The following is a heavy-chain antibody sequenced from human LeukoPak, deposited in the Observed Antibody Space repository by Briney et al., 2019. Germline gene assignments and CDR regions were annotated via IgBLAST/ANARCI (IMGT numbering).Heavy chain of an antibody. CDR3: ATGDDSNYFDY. CDR1: GFTFSIYA. V-gene: IGHV3-23*01. Sequence: GGSLRLSCAAPGFTFSIYAMSWVRPAPGGGLEWVSAISGSGGSTYYADSVKGRFTNNRDNSKNTLYLQMNSLRAEDTAVYYCATGDDSNYFDYWGQGTLVTVSS. D-gene: IGHD3-9*01. J-gene: IGHJ4*02. CDR2: ISGSGGST.